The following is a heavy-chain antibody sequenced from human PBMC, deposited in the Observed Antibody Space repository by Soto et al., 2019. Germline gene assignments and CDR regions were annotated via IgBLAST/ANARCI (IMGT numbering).Heavy chain of an antibody. Sequence: ASVTVSCQTSGYTISIYGINWVRQAPGQGLEWMGWISAYNGNTNFAQKLQGRVSLTTDTSSTTAYMELRSLTSDDTAVYYCARDLVPGYTGYYSANYWGQGTLVTVSS. D-gene: IGHD5-12*01. CDR3: ARDLVPGYTGYYSANY. CDR2: ISAYNGNT. V-gene: IGHV1-18*01. J-gene: IGHJ4*02. CDR1: GYTISIYG.